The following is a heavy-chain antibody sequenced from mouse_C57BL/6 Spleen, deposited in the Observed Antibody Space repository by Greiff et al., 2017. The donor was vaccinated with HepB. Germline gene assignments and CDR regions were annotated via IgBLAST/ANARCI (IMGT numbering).Heavy chain of an antibody. CDR1: GFTFSDYG. CDR2: ISSGSSTI. V-gene: IGHV5-17*01. J-gene: IGHJ4*01. D-gene: IGHD1-1*01. CDR3: ARDHYGSSYAMDY. Sequence: EVKLVESGGGLVKPGGSLKLSCAASGFTFSDYGMHWVRQAPEKGLEWVAYISSGSSTIYYADTVKGRFTISRDNAKNTLFLQMTSLRSEDTAMYYCARDHYGSSYAMDYWGQGTSVTVSS.